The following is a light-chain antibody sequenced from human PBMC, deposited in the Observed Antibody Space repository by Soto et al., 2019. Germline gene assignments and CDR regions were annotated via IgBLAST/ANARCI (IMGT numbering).Light chain of an antibody. CDR1: QSISSW. V-gene: IGKV1-5*03. CDR2: QAS. J-gene: IGKJ3*01. Sequence: DIQMTQSPSTLSASVGDRVTITCRASQSISSWLAWYQQNPGKAPKPLIYQASGLQSGVPSRFSGSGSGTEFPLTISRLQPDAFATDYCQQYNSYRLFTFGPGTKVDIK. CDR3: QQYNSYRLFT.